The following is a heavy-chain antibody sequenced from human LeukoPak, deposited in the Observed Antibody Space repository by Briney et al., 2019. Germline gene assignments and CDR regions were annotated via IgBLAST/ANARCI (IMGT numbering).Heavy chain of an antibody. J-gene: IGHJ5*02. Sequence: GASVKVSCKASGYTFTGYYMHWVRQAPGQGLEWMGWINPNSGGTNYAQKFQGRVTMTRDTSISTAYMELSRLRSEDTAVYYCARTRYSYAQYNWFDPWGQGTLVTVSS. CDR1: GYTFTGYY. D-gene: IGHD5-18*01. CDR3: ARTRYSYAQYNWFDP. V-gene: IGHV1-2*02. CDR2: INPNSGGT.